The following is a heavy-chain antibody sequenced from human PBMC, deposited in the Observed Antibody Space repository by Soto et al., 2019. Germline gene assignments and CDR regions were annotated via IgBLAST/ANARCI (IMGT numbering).Heavy chain of an antibody. J-gene: IGHJ5*02. CDR1: GFTFSSYG. Sequence: PGGSLRLSCAASGFTFSSYGMHWVRQAPGKGLEWVAVIWYDGSNKYYADSVKGRFTISRDNSKNTLYLQMNSLRAEDTAVYYCARGPLTLRFFEWLHWFDPWGQGTLVTVSS. CDR3: ARGPLTLRFFEWLHWFDP. CDR2: IWYDGSNK. D-gene: IGHD3-3*01. V-gene: IGHV3-33*01.